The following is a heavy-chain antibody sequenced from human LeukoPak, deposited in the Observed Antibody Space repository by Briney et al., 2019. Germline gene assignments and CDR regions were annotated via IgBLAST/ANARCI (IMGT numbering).Heavy chain of an antibody. J-gene: IGHJ4*02. CDR3: ARKEITMVRGVIKKTVHYFDY. D-gene: IGHD3-10*01. CDR1: GGSISSSSYY. CDR2: IYYSGST. V-gene: IGHV4-39*01. Sequence: PSETLSLTCTVSGGSISSSSYYWGWIRQPPGKGLEWIGSIYYSGSTYYNPSLKSRVTISVDTSKNQFSLKLSSVTAADTAVYYCARKEITMVRGVIKKTVHYFDYWGQGTLVTVSS.